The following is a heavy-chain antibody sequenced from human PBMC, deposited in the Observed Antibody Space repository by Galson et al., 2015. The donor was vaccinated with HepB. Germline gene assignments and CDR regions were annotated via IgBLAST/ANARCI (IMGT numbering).Heavy chain of an antibody. CDR2: ISSSTTYT. CDR3: ARVADADYGDHSHFDY. V-gene: IGHV3-11*06. D-gene: IGHD4-17*01. Sequence: SLRLSCAASGFTFSDYYMSWLRQAPGKGLEWLSYISSSTTYTNYADSVKGRFTISGDNAKNSLFLQINSLRAEDTAVYYCARVADADYGDHSHFDYWGQGTLVTVSS. CDR1: GFTFSDYY. J-gene: IGHJ4*02.